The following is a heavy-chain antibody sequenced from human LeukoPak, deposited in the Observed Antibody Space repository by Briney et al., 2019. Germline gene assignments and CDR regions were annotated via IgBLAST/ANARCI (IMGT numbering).Heavy chain of an antibody. V-gene: IGHV1-2*02. CDR1: GYTFTGYY. Sequence: ASVKVSCKASGYTFTGYYMHWVRQAPGQGLEWMGWINPNSGGTNYAQKFQGRVTMTRDTSISTAYMDLSRLRSDDTAVYYCARLHGTHNAFDIWGQGTVVTVSS. CDR2: INPNSGGT. D-gene: IGHD2-21*01. J-gene: IGHJ3*02. CDR3: ARLHGTHNAFDI.